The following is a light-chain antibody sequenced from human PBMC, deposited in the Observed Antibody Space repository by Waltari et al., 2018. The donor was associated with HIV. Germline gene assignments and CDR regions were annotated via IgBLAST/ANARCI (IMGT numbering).Light chain of an antibody. Sequence: QSVLTQPPSASGTPGQRVTISCSGRSSHIGSNYVSWYQQPPGTAPKLLIYRNNQRPSGVPDRLSGSKSGTSASLAISGLRSEDEADYYCAAWDDSLSGLVFGGGTKLTVL. CDR3: AAWDDSLSGLV. CDR1: SSHIGSNY. V-gene: IGLV1-47*01. CDR2: RNN. J-gene: IGLJ3*02.